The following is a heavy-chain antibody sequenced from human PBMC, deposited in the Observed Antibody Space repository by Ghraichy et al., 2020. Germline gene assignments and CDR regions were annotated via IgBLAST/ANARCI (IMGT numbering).Heavy chain of an antibody. CDR3: AKQGSTWYRPFDY. CDR2: ITGSGGNT. J-gene: IGHJ4*02. CDR1: GFTFTSYA. Sequence: GESLRLSCVASGFTFTSYAMSWVRQAPGKGLQWVSDITGSGGNTYYADSVKGRFTISRDQSKNTLYLQMSSLRAEDTAVYYCAKQGSTWYRPFDYWGQGTLVTVSS. D-gene: IGHD6-13*01. V-gene: IGHV3-23*01.